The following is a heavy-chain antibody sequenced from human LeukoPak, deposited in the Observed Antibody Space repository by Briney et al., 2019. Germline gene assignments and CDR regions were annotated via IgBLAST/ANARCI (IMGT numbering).Heavy chain of an antibody. Sequence: GASVKVSCKASGYTFTGYYMHWVRQAPGQGLEWMGWINPNSGGTNFAQKFQGRVTMTRDTSISTAYMELSRLRSDDTAVYYCARHQGYCGGDCYQDYWGQGTLVTVSS. J-gene: IGHJ4*02. CDR3: ARHQGYCGGDCYQDY. D-gene: IGHD2-21*02. CDR2: INPNSGGT. V-gene: IGHV1-2*02. CDR1: GYTFTGYY.